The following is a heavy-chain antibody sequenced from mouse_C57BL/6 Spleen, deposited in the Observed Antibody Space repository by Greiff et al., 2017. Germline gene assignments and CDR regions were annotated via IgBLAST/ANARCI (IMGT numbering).Heavy chain of an antibody. V-gene: IGHV5-17*01. Sequence: EVNVVESGGGLVKPGGSLKLSCAASGFTFSDYGMHWVRQAPEKGLEWVAYISSGSSTIYYADTVKGRFTISRDNAKNTLFLQMTSLRSEDTAMYYCAREERSLYFDVWGTGTTVTVSS. D-gene: IGHD6-1*01. CDR2: ISSGSSTI. CDR1: GFTFSDYG. CDR3: AREERSLYFDV. J-gene: IGHJ1*03.